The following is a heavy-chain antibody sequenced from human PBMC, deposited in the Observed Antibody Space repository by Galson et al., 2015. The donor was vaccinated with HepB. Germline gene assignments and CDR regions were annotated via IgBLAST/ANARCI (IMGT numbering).Heavy chain of an antibody. CDR1: GGSFSGFY. D-gene: IGHD2-21*01. CDR2: INHSGGT. CDR3: ARISRRILPDNYFYGMDV. Sequence: LSLTCAVYGGSFSGFYWSWIRQTPGKGLEWIGEINHSGGTDYNPSLKSRLTISLDTSKNKFSLKLNSVTAADTAVYYCARISRRILPDNYFYGMDVWGQGTTVAVSS. J-gene: IGHJ6*02. V-gene: IGHV4-34*01.